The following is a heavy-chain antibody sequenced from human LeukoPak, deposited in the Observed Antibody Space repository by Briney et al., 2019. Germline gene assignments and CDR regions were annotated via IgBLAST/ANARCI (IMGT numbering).Heavy chain of an antibody. CDR2: ISAYNGNT. Sequence: GASVKVSCKASGYTFTSYGVSWVRQAPGQGLEWMGWISAYNGNTNYAQKLQGRVTMTTDTSTSTAYMELRSLRSDDTAVYYCARDQSKGLRFLEWLSTSDYWGQGTLVTVSS. CDR3: ARDQSKGLRFLEWLSTSDY. J-gene: IGHJ4*02. CDR1: GYTFTSYG. V-gene: IGHV1-18*01. D-gene: IGHD3-3*01.